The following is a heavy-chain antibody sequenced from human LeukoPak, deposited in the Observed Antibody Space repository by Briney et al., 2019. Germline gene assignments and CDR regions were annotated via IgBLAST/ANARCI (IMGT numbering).Heavy chain of an antibody. CDR1: GYTFTSYD. V-gene: IGHV1-69*04. Sequence: GASVKVSCKASGYTFTSYDINWVRQAPGQGLEWMGRIIPILGIANYAQKFQGRVTITADKSTSTAYMELSSLRSEDTAVYYCARAHYYDSSGYYSPIDYWGQGTLVTVSS. J-gene: IGHJ4*02. D-gene: IGHD3-22*01. CDR3: ARAHYYDSSGYYSPIDY. CDR2: IIPILGIA.